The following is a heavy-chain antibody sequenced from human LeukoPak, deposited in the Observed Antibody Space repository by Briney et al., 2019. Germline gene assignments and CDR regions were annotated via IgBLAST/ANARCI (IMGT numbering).Heavy chain of an antibody. V-gene: IGHV3-30*18. CDR2: ISDDGSNK. D-gene: IGHD5-12*01. Sequence: PGRSLRLSCAASGFIFSSYGMHWVRQAQGKGLEWVAVISDDGSNKYYADSVKGRFTISRDNSKNTLYLQMNSLRAEDTAVYYCAKDDYDYWAFDYWGQGTLVTVSS. CDR1: GFIFSSYG. J-gene: IGHJ4*02. CDR3: AKDDYDYWAFDY.